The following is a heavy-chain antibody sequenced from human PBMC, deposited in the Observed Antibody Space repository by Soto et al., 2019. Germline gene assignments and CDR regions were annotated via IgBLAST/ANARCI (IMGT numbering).Heavy chain of an antibody. CDR3: ARVRGWDYFGY. CDR2: ISAYNGNT. Sequence: ASVKVSCKASGYTFTSYAMHWVRQAPGQRLEWMGWISAYNGNTKYAQKFQGRVTMTTDTSTSTAYMELRSLRSDDTAVYYCARVRGWDYFGYWGQGTQVTVSS. J-gene: IGHJ4*02. CDR1: GYTFTSYA. V-gene: IGHV1-3*01. D-gene: IGHD6-19*01.